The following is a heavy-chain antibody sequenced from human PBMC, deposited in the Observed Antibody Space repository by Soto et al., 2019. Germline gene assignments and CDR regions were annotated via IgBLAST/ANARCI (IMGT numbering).Heavy chain of an antibody. CDR2: IYYSGRT. V-gene: IGHV4-31*03. CDR3: ARVQRANNWFDP. CDR1: GGSISNGGYY. J-gene: IGHJ5*02. Sequence: QVQLQESGPGLVKPSQTLSLTCTVSGGSISNGGYYWSWIRQHPGKGLELIGYIYYSGRTYYNPSLKSRIIISLDTSKNQFSLILSSVIAADTAVYYCARVQRANNWFDPWGEGTLVTVSS.